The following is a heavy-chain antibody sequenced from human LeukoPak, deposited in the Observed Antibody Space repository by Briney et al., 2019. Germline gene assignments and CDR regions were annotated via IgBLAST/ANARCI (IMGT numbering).Heavy chain of an antibody. D-gene: IGHD3-10*01. CDR3: AREGDQHLDGRYYYFDY. J-gene: IGHJ4*02. V-gene: IGHV4-61*02. CDR2: IYTSGST. CDR1: SGSINSGTYY. Sequence: SQTLSLTCTVSSGSINSGTYYWTWIRQPAGRGLEWIGRIYTSGSTNYNPSLKSRVTISVYTSTNQFSLKLRSVTAADTAVYYCAREGDQHLDGRYYYFDYWGQGTLVTVSS.